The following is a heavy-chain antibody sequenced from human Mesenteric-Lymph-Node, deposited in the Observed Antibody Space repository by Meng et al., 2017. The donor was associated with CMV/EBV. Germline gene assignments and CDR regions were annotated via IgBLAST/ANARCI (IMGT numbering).Heavy chain of an antibody. CDR3: AKDSPYDFWSGHFDT. D-gene: IGHD3-3*01. J-gene: IGHJ4*02. CDR2: IYRGGGST. CDR1: GFTFSSYA. Sequence: SGFTFSSYAMRWVRQAPGKGLEWVSVIYRGGGSTYFADSVRGRFTISRDDSKNTLYLQMNSLRAEDTAVYYCAKDSPYDFWSGHFDTWGQGTLVTVSS. V-gene: IGHV3-23*03.